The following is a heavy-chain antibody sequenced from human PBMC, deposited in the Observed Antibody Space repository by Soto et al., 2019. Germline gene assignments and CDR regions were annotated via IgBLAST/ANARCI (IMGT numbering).Heavy chain of an antibody. V-gene: IGHV1-2*04. J-gene: IGHJ6*02. D-gene: IGHD2-8*01. CDR3: ARGHSTDCSNGVCSFFYNHEMDV. CDR2: INPKSGGT. Sequence: SVKVSGRDSLGTVRIYAISGVRQAPGLGLECVGLINPKSGGTSTAQKFQGWVTMTRDRSISTVYMELTRLRSDDTAVYFCARGHSTDCSNGVCSFFYNHEMDVWGQGTTVTVSS. CDR1: LGTVRIYA.